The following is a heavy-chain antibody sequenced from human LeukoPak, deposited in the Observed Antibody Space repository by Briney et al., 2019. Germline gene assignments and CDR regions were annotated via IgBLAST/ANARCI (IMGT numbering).Heavy chain of an antibody. CDR2: MNPNSGNT. Sequence: ASVKVSRKACGCTCTRYDINWVRQATSLGREWMGWMNPNSGNTGYAQKFQDRITMTRNTSINTAYIELSSLRSEDTAVYYCARGGYIYGFGSDYWGQGTLVTVSS. CDR1: GCTCTRYD. CDR3: ARGGYIYGFGSDY. J-gene: IGHJ4*02. D-gene: IGHD5-18*01. V-gene: IGHV1-8*01.